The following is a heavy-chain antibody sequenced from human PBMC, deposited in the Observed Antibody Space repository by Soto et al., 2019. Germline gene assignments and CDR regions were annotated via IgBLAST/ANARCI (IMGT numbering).Heavy chain of an antibody. D-gene: IGHD5-18*01. Sequence: GESLKISCKASGYNFATYWIGWVRQMPGKGLEWMGIIYPGDSDTRYSPSFQGQVTISADKSISTAYLQWSSLKASDTAMYYCARTERGYSYGFADVWGQGTTVTVSS. J-gene: IGHJ6*02. CDR3: ARTERGYSYGFADV. V-gene: IGHV5-51*01. CDR1: GYNFATYW. CDR2: IYPGDSDT.